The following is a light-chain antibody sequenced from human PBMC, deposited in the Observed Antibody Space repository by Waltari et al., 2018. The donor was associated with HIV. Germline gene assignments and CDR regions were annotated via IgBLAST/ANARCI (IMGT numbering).Light chain of an antibody. CDR2: DAS. V-gene: IGKV1-33*01. CDR3: QQYDKIPPT. Sequence: DIQMTQSPSSLSASVGDRVTITCQASHDVINYLNWYQQKPGKAPMLLIHDASKLETVVPSSFVGIGSGTDFTFTITRLQSEDIATYYCQQYDKIPPTFGQGTRVEIK. J-gene: IGKJ1*01. CDR1: HDVINY.